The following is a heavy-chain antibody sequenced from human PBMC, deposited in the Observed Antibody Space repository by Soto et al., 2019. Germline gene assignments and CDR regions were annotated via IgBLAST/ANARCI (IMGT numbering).Heavy chain of an antibody. CDR3: ARDCSSSSCSVWRY. J-gene: IGHJ4*02. Sequence: GGSLRLSCSASGFSPKKYAMTLGRPAPGKGLEWVSGITGSGDKTYYADSVKGRFIISRDNSENTLYLQMNSLRAEDTALYYCARDCSSSSCSVWRYWGQGTQVTVSS. D-gene: IGHD2-2*01. CDR2: ITGSGDKT. V-gene: IGHV3-23*01. CDR1: GFSPKKYA.